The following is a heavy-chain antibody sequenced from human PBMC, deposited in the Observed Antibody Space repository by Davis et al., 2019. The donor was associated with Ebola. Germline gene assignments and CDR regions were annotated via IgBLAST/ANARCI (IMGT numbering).Heavy chain of an antibody. Sequence: PGGSLRLSCKGSGYNFPAYWIAWVRQQPGKGLEWMGIVYPPDSDTRYSPSFRGQVTISADKSIKTAFLQWSSLKASDTAMYYCASLRRTITGMDDAFDIWGQGTMVTVSS. CDR3: ASLRRTITGMDDAFDI. J-gene: IGHJ3*02. CDR2: VYPPDSDT. CDR1: GYNFPAYW. D-gene: IGHD2-8*02. V-gene: IGHV5-51*01.